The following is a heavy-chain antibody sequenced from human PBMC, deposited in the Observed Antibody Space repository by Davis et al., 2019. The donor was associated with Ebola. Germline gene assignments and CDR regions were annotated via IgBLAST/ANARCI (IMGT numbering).Heavy chain of an antibody. V-gene: IGHV5-10-1*01. CDR1: GYSFTSYW. J-gene: IGHJ4*02. Sequence: GESLKISCKGSGYSFTSYWISWVRQMPGKGLEWMGRIDPSDSYTNYSPSFQGHVTISADKSISTAYLQWSSLKASDTAMYYCARVVIAQYYFDYWGQGTLVTVSS. CDR3: ARVVIAQYYFDY. CDR2: IDPSDSYT. D-gene: IGHD2-21*01.